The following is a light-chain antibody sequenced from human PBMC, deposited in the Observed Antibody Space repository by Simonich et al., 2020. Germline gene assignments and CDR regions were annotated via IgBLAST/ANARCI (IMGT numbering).Light chain of an antibody. Sequence: DIVMTQSPDSLAVSLGERATINCKSSQSCLYSSNNKNYLAGYQQKPGQPPKLHIYWASTRESGVPDRFSGSGSGTDFTLTISSLQAEDVAVYYCQQYYSTPPITFGQGTRLEIK. CDR1: QSCLYSSNNKNY. V-gene: IGKV4-1*01. J-gene: IGKJ5*01. CDR2: WAS. CDR3: QQYYSTPPIT.